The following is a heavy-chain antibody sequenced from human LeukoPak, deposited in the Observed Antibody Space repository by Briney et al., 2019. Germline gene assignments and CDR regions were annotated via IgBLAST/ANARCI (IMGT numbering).Heavy chain of an antibody. CDR2: IKGETDGATT. CDR1: GFTFSKAW. J-gene: IGHJ4*02. Sequence: PGGSLRLSCAASGFTFSKAWMSWVRQAPGKGLEWVGRIKGETDGATTEYATPVKGRFTISRDDSKSIAYLQMNSLKTEDTAVYYCTYYYGSGPQGYWGQGTLVTVSS. V-gene: IGHV3-15*01. D-gene: IGHD3-10*01. CDR3: TYYYGSGPQGY.